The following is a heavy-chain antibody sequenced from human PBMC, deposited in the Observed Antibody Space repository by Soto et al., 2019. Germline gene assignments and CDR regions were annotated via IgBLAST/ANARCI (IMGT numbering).Heavy chain of an antibody. CDR3: AREVVDTAMVSSGFDP. J-gene: IGHJ5*02. CDR1: GYTFTGYY. D-gene: IGHD5-18*01. CDR2: INPNSGGT. V-gene: IGHV1-2*04. Sequence: GASVKVSCKASGYTFTGYYMHWVRQAPGQGLEWMGWINPNSGGTNYAQKFQGWVTMTRDTSISTAYMELSSLRSDDTAVYYCAREVVDTAMVSSGFDPWGQGTLVTVSS.